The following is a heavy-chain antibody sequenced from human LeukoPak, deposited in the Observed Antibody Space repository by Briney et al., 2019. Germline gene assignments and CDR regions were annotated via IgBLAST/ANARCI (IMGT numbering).Heavy chain of an antibody. CDR2: IYYSGST. V-gene: IGHV4-59*01. CDR3: AKDMYYDPIRGY. D-gene: IGHD3-22*01. J-gene: IGHJ4*02. CDR1: GGSISSYY. Sequence: SETLSLTCTVSGGSISSYYWSWIRQPPGKGLEWIGYIYYSGSTNYNPSLKSRVTISVDASKNQFSLKLSSVTAADTAVYYCAKDMYYDPIRGYWGQGTLVTVSS.